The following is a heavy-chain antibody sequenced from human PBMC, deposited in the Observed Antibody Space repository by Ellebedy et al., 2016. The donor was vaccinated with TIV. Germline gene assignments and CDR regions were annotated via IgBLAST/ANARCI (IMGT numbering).Heavy chain of an antibody. Sequence: GESLKISCAASGFTFSLNWMYWVRQAPGKGLEWVSGIRESDGDTSYAESVKGRFTISRDNSKNTVYLQMNGLRGEDTGVYYCVRGYLAYARGYDYWGQGTQVIVSS. J-gene: IGHJ4*02. V-gene: IGHV3-23*01. CDR2: IRESDGDT. D-gene: IGHD6-25*01. CDR1: GFTFSLNW. CDR3: VRGYLAYARGYDY.